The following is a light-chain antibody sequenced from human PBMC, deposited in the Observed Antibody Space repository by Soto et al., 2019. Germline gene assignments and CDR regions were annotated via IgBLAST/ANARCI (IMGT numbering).Light chain of an antibody. CDR3: QVRTNWSIA. V-gene: IGKV3-11*01. J-gene: IGKJ1*01. Sequence: VLTESPGTLSLSPGERATLSCRASQSVSSYLAWYKQKPGQDPRLLIYDASNRATGIPARFSGTGSGTDFNLTINNLEPEDFAVYYCQVRTNWSIAFGRGTKWDIK. CDR2: DAS. CDR1: QSVSSY.